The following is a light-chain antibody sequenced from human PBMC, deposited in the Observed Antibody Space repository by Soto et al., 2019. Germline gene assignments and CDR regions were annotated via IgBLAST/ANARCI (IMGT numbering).Light chain of an antibody. CDR2: GTS. Sequence: EIVLTQSPGTLSLSPGERATLSCRASQSVSSSYLAWYQQKPGQAPRLLIYGTSSRATGIPDRFSGSGSGTDFTLTISRLEPEDFAMYYCQQYGSSPLIFGGGTKVDIK. J-gene: IGKJ4*01. CDR3: QQYGSSPLI. V-gene: IGKV3-20*01. CDR1: QSVSSSY.